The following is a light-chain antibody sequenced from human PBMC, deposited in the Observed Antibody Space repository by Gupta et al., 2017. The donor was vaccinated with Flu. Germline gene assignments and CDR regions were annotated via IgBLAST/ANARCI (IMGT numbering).Light chain of an antibody. CDR2: WGS. CDR3: RQGLQCPGT. CDR1: HSLLHSNGHSY. Sequence: IAMSESLLSQPAATRDLSPRACGTRHSLLHSNGHSYLAWYLQTPGQSPRLLIYWGSNRATGVPDRFSGSGSGTDFTLTISRVEAEDVGVYYCRQGLQCPGTFGQGTKVEIK. V-gene: IGKV2-28*01. J-gene: IGKJ1*01.